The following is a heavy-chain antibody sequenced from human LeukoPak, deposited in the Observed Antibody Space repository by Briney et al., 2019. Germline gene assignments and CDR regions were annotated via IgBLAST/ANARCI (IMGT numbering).Heavy chain of an antibody. CDR3: ARDALVGATTDAFDI. Sequence: GGSLRLSCAASGFTFSSYGMHWVRQATGKGLEWVAFIRYDGSNKYYADSVKGRFTISRDNSKNTLYLQMNSLRAEDTAVYYCARDALVGATTDAFDIWGQGTMVTVSS. CDR1: GFTFSSYG. V-gene: IGHV3-30*02. D-gene: IGHD1-26*01. CDR2: IRYDGSNK. J-gene: IGHJ3*02.